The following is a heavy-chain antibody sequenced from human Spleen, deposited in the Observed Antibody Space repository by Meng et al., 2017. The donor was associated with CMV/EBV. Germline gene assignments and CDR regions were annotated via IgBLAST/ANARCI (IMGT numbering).Heavy chain of an antibody. CDR3: ARATAGRKDY. CDR1: GDSVSSNSVA. CDR2: AYYRSKWIN. J-gene: IGHJ4*02. V-gene: IGHV6-1*01. Sequence: LRLSCAISGDSVSSNSVAWSWIRQSPSRGLEWLGRAYYRSKWINDYAVSVKSRITINPDTSKNQFSLQLNSVTPEDTAVYYCARATAGRKDYWGQGTLVTVSS. D-gene: IGHD2-15*01.